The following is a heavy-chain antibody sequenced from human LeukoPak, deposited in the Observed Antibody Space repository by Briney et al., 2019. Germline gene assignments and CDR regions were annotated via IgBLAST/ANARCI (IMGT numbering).Heavy chain of an antibody. CDR1: GYTFTSYF. CDR3: ARVGPGIAAAFGY. J-gene: IGHJ4*02. V-gene: IGHV1-2*02. D-gene: IGHD6-13*01. CDR2: INPNSGGT. Sequence: ASVKVPCKASGYTFTSYFIHWVRQAPGQGLEWMGWINPNSGGTNYAQKFQGRVTMTRDTSISTAYMELSRLRSDDTAVYYCARVGPGIAAAFGYWGQGTLVTVSS.